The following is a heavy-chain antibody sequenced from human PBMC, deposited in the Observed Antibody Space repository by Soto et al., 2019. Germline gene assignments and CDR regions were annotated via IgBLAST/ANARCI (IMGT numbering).Heavy chain of an antibody. CDR3: AREGGSSSWSNDAFDI. D-gene: IGHD6-13*01. CDR2: IYYSGST. J-gene: IGHJ3*02. CDR1: GGSISSYY. Sequence: PSETLSLTCTVSGGSISSYYWSWIRQPPGKGLEWIGYIYYSGSTNYNPSLKSRVTISVDTSKNQFSLKLSSVTAADTAVYYCAREGGSSSWSNDAFDIWGQGTRVTVAS. V-gene: IGHV4-59*12.